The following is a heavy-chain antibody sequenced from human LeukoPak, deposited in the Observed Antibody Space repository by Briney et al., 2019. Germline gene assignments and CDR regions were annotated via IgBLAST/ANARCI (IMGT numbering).Heavy chain of an antibody. CDR2: ISGGGGST. V-gene: IGHV3-23*01. CDR1: EFTFTSYS. Sequence: GGSLGLSCAASEFTFTSYSINWFRRAQGRGREWVSTISGGGGSTYYADSVKGRFTISRDNSKNTLYLQVNSLRAEDTAVYYCAKGGKWDVTPFDYWGQGTLVTVSS. D-gene: IGHD1-26*01. CDR3: AKGGKWDVTPFDY. J-gene: IGHJ4*02.